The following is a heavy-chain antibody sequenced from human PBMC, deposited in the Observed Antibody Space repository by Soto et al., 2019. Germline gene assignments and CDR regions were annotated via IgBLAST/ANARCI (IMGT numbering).Heavy chain of an antibody. Sequence: QVQLVQSGAEVKKPGSSVKVSCKASGCTFNNYDISWVRQAPGQGLEWMGGIIPIIGTADYPHKFQGRLAISADESTGTTFMELISLSSEDTALYYCVRGGDDVVATSAFAYWGQGTLVTVSS. CDR3: VRGGDDVVATSAFAY. V-gene: IGHV1-69*01. D-gene: IGHD5-12*01. J-gene: IGHJ4*02. CDR1: GCTFNNYD. CDR2: IIPIIGTA.